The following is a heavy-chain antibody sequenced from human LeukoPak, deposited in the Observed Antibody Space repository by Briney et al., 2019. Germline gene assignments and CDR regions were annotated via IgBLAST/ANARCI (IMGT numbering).Heavy chain of an antibody. Sequence: ASVKVSCKASGYTFTSYYMHWVRQAPGQGLEWVGIINPSGGSTSYAQKFQGRVTMTRDTSTSTVYMELSSLRSEDTAVYYCAIEGDSIVLMVYAHPHAAFDIWGQGTMVPSLQ. V-gene: IGHV1-46*01. CDR1: GYTFTSYY. J-gene: IGHJ3*02. D-gene: IGHD2-8*01. CDR3: AIEGDSIVLMVYAHPHAAFDI. CDR2: INPSGGST.